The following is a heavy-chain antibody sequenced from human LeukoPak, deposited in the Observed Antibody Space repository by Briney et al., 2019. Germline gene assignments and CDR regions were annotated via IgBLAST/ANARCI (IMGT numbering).Heavy chain of an antibody. Sequence: PGGSLRLSCAASGFTFSGYGMSWVRQAPGKGLEWVSAITGSGISTYYADSVRGRFTISRDNSKNTLYLQMNSLSAEDTAVYYCAKDRGRWAFDPWGQGTLVTVSS. CDR2: ITGSGIST. V-gene: IGHV3-23*01. J-gene: IGHJ5*02. D-gene: IGHD4-23*01. CDR1: GFTFSGYG. CDR3: AKDRGRWAFDP.